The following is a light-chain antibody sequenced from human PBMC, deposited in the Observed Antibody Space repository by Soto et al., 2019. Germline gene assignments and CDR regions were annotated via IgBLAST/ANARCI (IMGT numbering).Light chain of an antibody. J-gene: IGKJ4*01. CDR1: QSISSW. CDR3: QQYNSYPLT. Sequence: DIQMPQSPSTLSASVGDRVTITCRASQSISSWLAWYQQKPGKAPNLLIYKASSLESGVPSRFSGSGSGTDFTLTISSLQPDDFATYYCQQYNSYPLTIGGGTKVDI. CDR2: KAS. V-gene: IGKV1-5*03.